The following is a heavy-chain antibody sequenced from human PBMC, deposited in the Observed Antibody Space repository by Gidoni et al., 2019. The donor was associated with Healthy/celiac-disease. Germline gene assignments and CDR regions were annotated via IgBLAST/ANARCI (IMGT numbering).Heavy chain of an antibody. CDR2: ISWNSGSI. Sequence: EVQLVESGGGLVQPGRSLRRSCAASGFTFDDYAMHWVRQAPGKGLEWVSGISWNSGSIGYADSVKGRFTISRDNAKNTLYLQMNSLRAEDTGLYYCARWFGELFGNFDYWGQGTLVTVSS. CDR1: GFTFDDYA. D-gene: IGHD3-10*01. V-gene: IGHV3-9*01. J-gene: IGHJ4*02. CDR3: ARWFGELFGNFDY.